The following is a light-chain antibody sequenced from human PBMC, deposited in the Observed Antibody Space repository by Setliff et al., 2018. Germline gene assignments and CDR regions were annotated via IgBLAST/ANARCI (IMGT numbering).Light chain of an antibody. V-gene: IGLV2-23*02. J-gene: IGLJ1*01. CDR2: DVS. CDR3: CSYAGGSTYV. CDR1: NNDVGAYNY. Sequence: SVLTPPSPVSGSPGQSVTISCTGTNNDVGAYNYVSWYQQHPGKAPKFMIYDVSKRSSGASDRFSGSKSGNTASLTISGLQAEDEADYYCCSYAGGSTYVFGTGTKVTVL.